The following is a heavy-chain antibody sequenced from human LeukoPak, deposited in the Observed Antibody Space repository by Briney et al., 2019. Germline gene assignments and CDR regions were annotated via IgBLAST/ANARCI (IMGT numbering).Heavy chain of an antibody. CDR3: ASLTTVDAFDT. J-gene: IGHJ3*02. CDR1: GGSISSYY. V-gene: IGHV4-59*01. D-gene: IGHD4-17*01. Sequence: SETLSLTCTVSGGSISSYYWSWIRQPPGKGLEWIGHIYDSGSTKYNPSLKSRVTISVDTSKNQFSLKLSSVTAADTAVFYCASLTTVDAFDTWGQGTMVTVSS. CDR2: IYDSGST.